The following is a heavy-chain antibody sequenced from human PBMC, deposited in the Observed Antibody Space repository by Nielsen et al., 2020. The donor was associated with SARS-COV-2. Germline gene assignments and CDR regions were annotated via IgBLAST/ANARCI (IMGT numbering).Heavy chain of an antibody. D-gene: IGHD2-2*01. V-gene: IGHV3-33*06. J-gene: IGHJ3*02. Sequence: VRQAPGKGLEWVAVIWYDGSNKYYADSVKGRFTISRDNSKNTLYLQMNSLRAEDTAVYYCAKVPGYCSSTSCYLGAFDIWGQGTMVTVSS. CDR3: AKVPGYCSSTSCYLGAFDI. CDR2: IWYDGSNK.